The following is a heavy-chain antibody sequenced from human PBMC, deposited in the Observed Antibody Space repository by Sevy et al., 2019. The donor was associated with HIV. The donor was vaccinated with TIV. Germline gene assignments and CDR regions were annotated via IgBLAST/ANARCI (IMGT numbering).Heavy chain of an antibody. V-gene: IGHV3-30*18. CDR1: GFVFSNHG. CDR3: AKGPYGGNDFEH. D-gene: IGHD4-17*01. CDR2: TSYDGSYK. J-gene: IGHJ4*02. Sequence: GGSLRLSCAVSGFVFSNHGMHWVRQAPGKGLEWVAVTSYDGSYKNYGDSVKGRVTISRDNSKNTLYLQMDSLRPEDTAVYYCAKGPYGGNDFEHWGQGTLVTVSS.